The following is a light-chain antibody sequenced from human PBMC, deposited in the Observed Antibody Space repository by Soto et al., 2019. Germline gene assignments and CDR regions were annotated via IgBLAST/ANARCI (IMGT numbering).Light chain of an antibody. J-gene: IGKJ5*01. CDR1: QSISNW. CDR2: KAS. V-gene: IGKV1-5*03. Sequence: DIQMTQSPSTLSASVGDRGTITCRASQSISNWLAWYQQKPGKAPKLLIYKASSLESGVPSRFSGSGFGTDFTLTISSLQPEDSAIYYCQQADTFPITFGQGTRLEI. CDR3: QQADTFPIT.